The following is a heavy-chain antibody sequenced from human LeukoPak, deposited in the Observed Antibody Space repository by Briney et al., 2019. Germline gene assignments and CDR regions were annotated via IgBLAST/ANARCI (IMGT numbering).Heavy chain of an antibody. J-gene: IGHJ3*02. CDR1: GITVSETW. V-gene: IGHV3-15*01. Sequence: GGSLRLSCAASGITVSETWVSWVRQAPGKGLEWVGRIRSKGDGGTTDHAAPVKGRFTISRDDSKNTLNLQMNSLKTEDTAVYYCTTYNSRDAFDIWGQGTLVTVSS. CDR2: IRSKGDGGTT. D-gene: IGHD2/OR15-2a*01. CDR3: TTYNSRDAFDI.